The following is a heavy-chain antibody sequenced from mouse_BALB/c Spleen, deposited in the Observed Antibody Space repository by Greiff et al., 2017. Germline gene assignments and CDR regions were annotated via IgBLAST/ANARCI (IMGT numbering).Heavy chain of an antibody. J-gene: IGHJ4*01. CDR2: IDPANGNT. CDR1: GFNIKDTY. D-gene: IGHD2-3*01. Sequence: EVQGVESGAELVKPGASVKLSCTASGFNIKDTYMHWVKQRPEQGLEWIGRIDPANGNTKYDPKFQGKATITADTSSNTAYLQLSSLTSEDTAVYYCARGDGVYAMDYWGQGTSVTVSS. V-gene: IGHV14-3*02. CDR3: ARGDGVYAMDY.